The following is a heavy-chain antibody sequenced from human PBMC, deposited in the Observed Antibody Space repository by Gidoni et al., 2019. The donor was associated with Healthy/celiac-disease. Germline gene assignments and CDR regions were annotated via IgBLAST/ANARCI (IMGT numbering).Heavy chain of an antibody. CDR1: GFTFDDYA. CDR3: AKSRTFDY. V-gene: IGHV3-9*01. J-gene: IGHJ4*02. CDR2: ISWNSGSI. Sequence: EVQLVESGGGLVQPGRSLRLSCAASGFTFDDYAMHWVRQAPGKGLEWVSGISWNSGSIGYADSVKGRFTISRDNAKNSLYLQMNSLRAEDTALYYCAKSRTFDYWGQGTLVTVSS.